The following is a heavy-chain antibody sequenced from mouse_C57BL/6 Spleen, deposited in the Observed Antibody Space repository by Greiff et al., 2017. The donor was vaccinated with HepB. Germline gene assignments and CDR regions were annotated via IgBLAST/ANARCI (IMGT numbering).Heavy chain of an antibody. V-gene: IGHV1-61*01. CDR1: GYTFTSYW. CDR3: ARRKVYYEYDDVAYDFDY. D-gene: IGHD2-4*01. Sequence: QVQLQQPGAELVRPGSSVKLSCKASGYTFTSYWMDWVKQRPGQGLEWIGNIYPSDSETHYNQKFKDNATLTVDKSSSTDYMQRSSLTSEDSAVYYCARRKVYYEYDDVAYDFDYWGQGTTLTVSS. CDR2: IYPSDSET. J-gene: IGHJ2*01.